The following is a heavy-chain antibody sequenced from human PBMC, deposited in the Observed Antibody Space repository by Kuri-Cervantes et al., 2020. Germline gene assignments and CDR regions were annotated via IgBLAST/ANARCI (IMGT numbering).Heavy chain of an antibody. Sequence: GSLRLSCTVSGGSISSSSYYWGWIRQPPGKGLEWIGSIYYSGSTYYNASLKSRVTISLDTSKNQFSLMLSSVTAADTAVYYCARSRTAARRSWFDPWGQGTLVTVSS. CDR2: IYYSGST. D-gene: IGHD6-6*01. V-gene: IGHV4-39*07. J-gene: IGHJ5*02. CDR3: ARSRTAARRSWFDP. CDR1: GGSISSSSYY.